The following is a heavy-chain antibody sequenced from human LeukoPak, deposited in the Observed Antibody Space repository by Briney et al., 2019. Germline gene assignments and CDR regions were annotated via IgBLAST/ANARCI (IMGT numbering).Heavy chain of an antibody. D-gene: IGHD3-10*01. J-gene: IGHJ4*02. CDR1: GFTFSSYG. Sequence: GGSLRLSCAASGFTFSSYGMHWVRQAPGKGLEWVAVISYDGSNKYYADSVKGRFTISRDNSKNTLYLQMNSLRAEDTAVYYCAKDTVLLWFGELFSNGLDCWGQGTLVTVSS. CDR3: AKDTVLLWFGELFSNGLDC. CDR2: ISYDGSNK. V-gene: IGHV3-30*18.